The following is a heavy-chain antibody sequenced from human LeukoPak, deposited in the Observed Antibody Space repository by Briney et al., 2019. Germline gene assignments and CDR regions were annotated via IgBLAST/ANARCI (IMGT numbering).Heavy chain of an antibody. D-gene: IGHD6-19*01. V-gene: IGHV1-69*05. Sequence: SVKVSCKASGGTFSSYAITWVRQAPGQGLEWMGRIIPIFGTANYAQNFQGRVTITTDESTSTAYMELSSLRAEDTAVYYCARASVAGTLIGYWGQGTLVTVSS. CDR3: ARASVAGTLIGY. CDR2: IIPIFGTA. J-gene: IGHJ4*02. CDR1: GGTFSSYA.